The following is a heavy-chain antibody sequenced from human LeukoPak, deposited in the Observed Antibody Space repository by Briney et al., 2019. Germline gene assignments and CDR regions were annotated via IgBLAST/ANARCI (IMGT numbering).Heavy chain of an antibody. CDR3: ARHSYGDVYYLDF. Sequence: SETLSLTCSVSGGSVSDYYWSWIRQSPGKGPEWIGYFYYSGRSRFNPSLKSRVAISVDTSNNQFSLKLTSVTAADTAVYYCARHSYGDVYYLDFWGQGTLVTVSS. CDR2: FYYSGRS. V-gene: IGHV4-59*08. CDR1: GGSVSDYY. J-gene: IGHJ4*02. D-gene: IGHD4-17*01.